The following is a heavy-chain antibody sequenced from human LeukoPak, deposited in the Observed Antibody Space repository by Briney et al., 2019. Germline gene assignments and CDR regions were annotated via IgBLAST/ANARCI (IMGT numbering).Heavy chain of an antibody. CDR3: AREETRITMLRGVTYFEY. D-gene: IGHD3-10*01. J-gene: IGHJ4*02. CDR2: IYYGVTT. V-gene: IGHV4-39*07. Sequence: SETLSLTCTVSGDSISSSDYYWGWIRQPPGKGLEWIGSIYYGVTTYYNPSLKNRVTISVDTSKNQFSLRLSSVTAADTAVYYCAREETRITMLRGVTYFEYWGQGTLVTVSS. CDR1: GDSISSSDYY.